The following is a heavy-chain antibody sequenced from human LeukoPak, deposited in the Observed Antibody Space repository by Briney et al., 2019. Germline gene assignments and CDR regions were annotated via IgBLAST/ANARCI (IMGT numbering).Heavy chain of an antibody. D-gene: IGHD5-12*01. CDR3: ATHSPEWRYSGYYNFYYMDV. J-gene: IGHJ6*03. Sequence: GSSVKVSCKASGGTFSSYAISWVRQAPGQGLEWMGGIIPIFGTANYAQKFQGRVTITADKSTSTAYMELSSLRSEDTAVYFCATHSPEWRYSGYYNFYYMDVWGKGTTVTVSS. CDR1: GGTFSSYA. V-gene: IGHV1-69*06. CDR2: IIPIFGTA.